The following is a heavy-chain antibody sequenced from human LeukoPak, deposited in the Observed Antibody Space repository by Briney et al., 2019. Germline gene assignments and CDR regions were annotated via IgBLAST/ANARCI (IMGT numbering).Heavy chain of an antibody. J-gene: IGHJ4*02. CDR2: ISGSGGST. D-gene: IGHD2-2*01. V-gene: IGHV3-23*01. CDR3: AKGLPEDIVVVPAADY. Sequence: GGSLRLSCAASGFTFSSYAMSWVRQAPGKGLEWVSAISGSGGSTYYADSVKGRFTISRDNSKNTLYLQMNSLRAEDTAVYYCAKGLPEDIVVVPAADYWGQGTLVTVSS. CDR1: GFTFSSYA.